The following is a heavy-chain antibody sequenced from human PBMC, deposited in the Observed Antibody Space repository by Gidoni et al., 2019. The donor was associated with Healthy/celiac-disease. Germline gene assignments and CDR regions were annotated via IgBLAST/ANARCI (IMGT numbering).Heavy chain of an antibody. Sequence: QVQLVQSGAEVKKPGASVKVSCKASGYTFTSYYMHWVRQAPGQGLEWMGIIKPRGGSTSYEQKFKGRVTMTRDTSTSTVYMELSSLRAEDTGVYYCERAEYSSLFDYWGQGTLVTVSS. D-gene: IGHD6-6*01. CDR1: GYTFTSYY. V-gene: IGHV1-46*01. CDR2: IKPRGGST. J-gene: IGHJ4*02. CDR3: ERAEYSSLFDY.